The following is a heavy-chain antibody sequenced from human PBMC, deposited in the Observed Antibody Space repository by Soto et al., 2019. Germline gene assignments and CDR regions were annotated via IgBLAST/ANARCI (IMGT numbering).Heavy chain of an antibody. D-gene: IGHD3-10*01. CDR2: ISYDGSNK. CDR3: AKLPSMVRGVITIDY. CDR1: GFTFSSYG. Sequence: GGSLRLSCAASGFTFSSYGMNWVRQATSKGLEWVAVISYDGSNKYYADTVKGRFTISRDNSKNTLYLQMNRLRAEDTAVYYCAKLPSMVRGVITIDYWGQGTLVTVSS. V-gene: IGHV3-30*18. J-gene: IGHJ4*02.